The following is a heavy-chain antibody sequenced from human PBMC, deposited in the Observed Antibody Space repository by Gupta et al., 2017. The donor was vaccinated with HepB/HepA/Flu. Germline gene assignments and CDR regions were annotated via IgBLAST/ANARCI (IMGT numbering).Heavy chain of an antibody. D-gene: IGHD1-26*01. V-gene: IGHV3-7*01. CDR2: RNQDGSEK. Sequence: EVQLVVAGGNLVQRGGSLCLSCAASGSSFSRSWTNWVRQAPGKGLEGVASRNQDGSEKYYVGSLRGRFIICSDNVNNSRYLQMKGLGVGDTAVYYCAVSGGGDCGQGTLVNVSS. CDR3: AVSGGGD. CDR1: GSSFSRSW. J-gene: IGHJ4*02.